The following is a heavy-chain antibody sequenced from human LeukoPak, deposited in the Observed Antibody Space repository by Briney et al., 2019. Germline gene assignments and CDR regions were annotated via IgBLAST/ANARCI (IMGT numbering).Heavy chain of an antibody. CDR2: ISSSRNYI. CDR1: GFTFINYS. CDR3: AKSNGYGLIDI. D-gene: IGHD3-22*01. Sequence: PGGSLRLSCSASGFTFINYSMNWVRQAPGKGLEWVSSISSSRNYIYYADSVKGRFTISRDNAKNSLYLQMNSLRAEDTAVYYCAKSNGYGLIDIWGQGTMVTVSS. J-gene: IGHJ3*02. V-gene: IGHV3-21*04.